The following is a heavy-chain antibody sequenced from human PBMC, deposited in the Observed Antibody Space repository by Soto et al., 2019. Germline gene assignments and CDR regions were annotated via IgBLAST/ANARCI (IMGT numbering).Heavy chain of an antibody. CDR2: ISYDGSNK. CDR1: GFTFSSYG. D-gene: IGHD6-19*01. J-gene: IGHJ6*02. V-gene: IGHV3-30*18. CDR3: AKDPRGWYRGYYYGMDV. Sequence: QVQLVESGGGVVQPGRSLRLSCAASGFTFSSYGMHWVRQAPGKGLEWVAVISYDGSNKYYADSVKGRFTISRDNSKNTLYLQMNSLRAEDTAVYYCAKDPRGWYRGYYYGMDVWGQGTTVTVSS.